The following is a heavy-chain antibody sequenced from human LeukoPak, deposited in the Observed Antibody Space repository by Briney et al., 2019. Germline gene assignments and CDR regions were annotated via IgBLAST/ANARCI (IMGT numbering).Heavy chain of an antibody. CDR2: INPSGGST. V-gene: IGHV1-46*01. Sequence: ASVKVSCKASGFTFTNYNLHWVRQAPGQRLEWMGIINPSGGSTNYAQNFQGRVTMTRDTSTSTVYMELSRLRSDDTAVYYCARGPYRAVVVAATGGDDAFDIWGQGTMVTVSS. CDR1: GFTFTNYN. CDR3: ARGPYRAVVVAATGGDDAFDI. J-gene: IGHJ3*02. D-gene: IGHD2-15*01.